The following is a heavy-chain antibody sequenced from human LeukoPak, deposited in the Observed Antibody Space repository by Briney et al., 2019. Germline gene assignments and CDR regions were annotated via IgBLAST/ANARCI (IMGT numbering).Heavy chain of an antibody. CDR2: ISGSGGST. Sequence: PGGSLRLSCAASGFTFSSYAMSWVRQAPGKGLEWVSPISGSGGSTYYTDSVKGRFTISRDNSKNTLYLQMNSLRADDTAVYYCAKNGHVSWYEGYAYMGARGKGTTVTVSS. CDR1: GFTFSSYA. V-gene: IGHV3-23*01. D-gene: IGHD6-13*01. J-gene: IGHJ6*03. CDR3: AKNGHVSWYEGYAYMGA.